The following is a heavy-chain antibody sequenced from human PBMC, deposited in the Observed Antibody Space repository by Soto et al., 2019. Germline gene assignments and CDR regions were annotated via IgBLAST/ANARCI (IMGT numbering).Heavy chain of an antibody. D-gene: IGHD6-19*01. CDR2: ISGSGGGT. CDR1: GFTFSSYA. CDR3: AKDLGYSSGLTTADY. Sequence: AGGSLRLSCAASGFTFSSYAMSWVRQAPGKGLEWVSAISGSGGGTYYADSVKGRFTISRDNSKNTLYLQMNSLRAEDTAVYYCAKDLGYSSGLTTADYWGQGTLVTVSS. J-gene: IGHJ4*02. V-gene: IGHV3-23*01.